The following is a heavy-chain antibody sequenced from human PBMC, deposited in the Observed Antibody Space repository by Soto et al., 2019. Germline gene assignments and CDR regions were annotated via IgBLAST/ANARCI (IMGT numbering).Heavy chain of an antibody. J-gene: IGHJ4*02. CDR1: GGSITSSGYY. CDR2: TSNSGST. V-gene: IGHV4-31*03. CDR3: ARGGGSTKVDY. D-gene: IGHD2-2*01. Sequence: QVQLQESGPGLVKPSQTLSLTCTVSGGSITSSGYYWSWIRQHPGEGLEWIGFTSNSGSTSYNPSLTSRVTISVATSSTQFSLNLKSVTAADTAVSYCARGGGSTKVDYWGQGTLVTVSP.